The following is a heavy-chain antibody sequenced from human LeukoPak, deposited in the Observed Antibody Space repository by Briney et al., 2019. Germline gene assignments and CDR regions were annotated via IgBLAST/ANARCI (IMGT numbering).Heavy chain of an antibody. V-gene: IGHV3-7*01. J-gene: IGHJ6*02. CDR2: IKQDGSEK. Sequence: GGSLRLSCAASGFTFSSYWMSWVRQAPGKGLEWVANIKQDGSEKYYVDSVKGRFTISRDNAKNSLYLQMNSLRAEDTAVYYCARDSHYCSSTSCYLYYYGMDVWGQGTTVTVSS. CDR1: GFTFSSYW. CDR3: ARDSHYCSSTSCYLYYYGMDV. D-gene: IGHD2-2*01.